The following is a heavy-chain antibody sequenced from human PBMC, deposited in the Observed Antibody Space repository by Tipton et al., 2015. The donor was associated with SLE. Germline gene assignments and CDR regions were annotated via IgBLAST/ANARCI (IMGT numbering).Heavy chain of an antibody. J-gene: IGHJ4*02. V-gene: IGHV4-31*03. CDR2: IYYSGST. CDR1: GGSISSGGYY. D-gene: IGHD2-2*01. Sequence: TLSLTCTVSGGSISSGGYYWSWIRQHPGKGLEWIGYIYYSGSTYYNPSLKSRVTISADTSKNQFSLKLSSVTAADTVVYYCARGLVPAAHFDYWGQGTLVTVSS. CDR3: ARGLVPAAHFDY.